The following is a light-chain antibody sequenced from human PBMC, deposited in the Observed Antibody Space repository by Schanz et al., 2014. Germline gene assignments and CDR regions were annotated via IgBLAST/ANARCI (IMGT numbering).Light chain of an antibody. J-gene: IGLJ3*02. CDR3: CSYAARNKWV. Sequence: QSALTQPASVSGSPGQSITISCTGTSSDVGGYNYVSWYQHHPGKAPKLMIFDVSNRPSGVSNRFSGSKSGNTASLTISGLQAEDEADYYCCSYAARNKWVFGGGTKLTVL. CDR2: DVS. CDR1: SSDVGGYNY. V-gene: IGLV2-14*03.